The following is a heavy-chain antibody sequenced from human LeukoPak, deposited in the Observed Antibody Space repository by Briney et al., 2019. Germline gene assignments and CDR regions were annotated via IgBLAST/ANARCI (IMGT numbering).Heavy chain of an antibody. D-gene: IGHD6-13*01. CDR3: ARDRGAAVGSGVWFDP. V-gene: IGHV4-38-2*02. J-gene: IGHJ5*02. CDR1: NYFITTAYY. CDR2: IFHDGTT. Sequence: SETLSLTCSVSNYFITTAYYWGWIRQPPGKGLEWIGSIFHDGTTYYNPSLKSRVTISLDSSKNQFSLKLGSVTAADTAVYYCARDRGAAVGSGVWFDPWGQGTLVTVSS.